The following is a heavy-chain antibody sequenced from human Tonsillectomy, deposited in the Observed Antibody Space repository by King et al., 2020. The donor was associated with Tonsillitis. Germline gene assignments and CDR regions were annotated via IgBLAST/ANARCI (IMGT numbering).Heavy chain of an antibody. V-gene: IGHV3-21*01. CDR1: GYTFSSYC. J-gene: IGHJ4*02. CDR3: ARGICSGGSCYGLYFDY. CDR2: ISSSSGYI. Sequence: VQLVESGGGLVKPGGSVRLSCAASGYTFSSYCIHWVRQAPGKGLEWVSSISSSSGYIYYADSVKGRFTITRDTAKNSLYLHMNSLRAEDTAVYYCARGICSGGSCYGLYFDYWGQGTLVTVSS. D-gene: IGHD2-15*01.